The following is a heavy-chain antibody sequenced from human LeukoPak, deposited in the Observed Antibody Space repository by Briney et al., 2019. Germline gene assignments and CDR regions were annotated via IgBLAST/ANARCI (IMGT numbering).Heavy chain of an antibody. CDR2: IIPILGIA. Sequence: VASVKVSCKASGGTFSSYTISWVRQAPGQGLEWMGRIIPILGIANYAQKFQGRVTVTADKSTSTAYMELSSLRSEDTAVYYCARIGRWGTQVDYWGQGTLVTVSS. J-gene: IGHJ4*02. D-gene: IGHD3-16*01. CDR3: ARIGRWGTQVDY. V-gene: IGHV1-69*02. CDR1: GGTFSSYT.